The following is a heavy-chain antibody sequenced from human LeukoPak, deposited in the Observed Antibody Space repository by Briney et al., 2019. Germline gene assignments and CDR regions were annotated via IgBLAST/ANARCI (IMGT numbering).Heavy chain of an antibody. CDR3: AREREGPYGYLDY. CDR2: IYQSGNT. D-gene: IGHD4-17*01. J-gene: IGHJ4*02. Sequence: SETLSLTCSVSGYSITSGYYWGWIRQPPGKGLEWIGSIYQSGNTYYNPSLKSRLTISLDTSKNQFSLNLRSVTAADTAVYYCAREREGPYGYLDYWGQGTLVTVSS. CDR1: GYSITSGYY. V-gene: IGHV4-38-2*02.